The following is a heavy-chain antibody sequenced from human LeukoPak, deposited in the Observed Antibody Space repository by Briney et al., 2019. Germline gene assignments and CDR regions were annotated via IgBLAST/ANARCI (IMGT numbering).Heavy chain of an antibody. V-gene: IGHV3-74*01. CDR3: ATLAYCGGDCYRPL. Sequence: GGSLRLSCAASGFTFSSYWMHWVRHAPGKGLVWVSRINSDGSSTSYADSVKGRFTISRDNAKNTLYLQMNSLRAEDTAVYYCATLAYCGGDCYRPLWGQGTLVTVSS. D-gene: IGHD2-21*02. CDR2: INSDGSST. J-gene: IGHJ4*02. CDR1: GFTFSSYW.